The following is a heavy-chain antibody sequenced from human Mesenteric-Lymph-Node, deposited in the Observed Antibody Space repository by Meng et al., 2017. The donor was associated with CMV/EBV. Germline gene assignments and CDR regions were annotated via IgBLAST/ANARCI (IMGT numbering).Heavy chain of an antibody. CDR1: GYTFTSFD. J-gene: IGHJ4*02. Sequence: ASVKVSCKASGYTFTSFDINWVRQAPGQGLEWMGWISAYNGNTNYAQKLQGRVTMTTDTSTSTAYMELRSLRSDDTAVYYGASGDYYGSGSYYNGVYWGQGTLVTVSS. V-gene: IGHV1-18*01. D-gene: IGHD3-10*01. CDR3: ASGDYYGSGSYYNGVY. CDR2: ISAYNGNT.